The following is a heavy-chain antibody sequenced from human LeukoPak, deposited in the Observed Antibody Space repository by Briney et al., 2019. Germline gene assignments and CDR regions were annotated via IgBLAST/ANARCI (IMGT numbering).Heavy chain of an antibody. CDR1: GFTFSSYA. CDR2: IKSKTDGGTT. V-gene: IGHV3-15*01. CDR3: TTDLGQLAIDY. Sequence: GGSLRLSCAASGFTFSSYAMNWVRQAPGKGLEWVGRIKSKTDGGTTDYAAPVKGRFTISRDDSKNTLYLQMNSLKTEDTAVYYCTTDLGQLAIDYWGQGTLVTVSS. D-gene: IGHD6-13*01. J-gene: IGHJ4*02.